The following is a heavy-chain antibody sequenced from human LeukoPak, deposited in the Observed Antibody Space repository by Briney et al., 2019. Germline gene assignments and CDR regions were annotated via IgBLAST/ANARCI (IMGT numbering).Heavy chain of an antibody. D-gene: IGHD3-16*01. Sequence: SETLSHTRTLSGGSISSDRFYWTWVRPPPGKGLELIVRIKSSNTNHNPSLKCRVSISLDTSTNHFSLKLSSLTAADTAVYYCARVPDWTYVPDYWGQGTLVTVS. CDR1: GGSISSDRFY. CDR2: IKSSNT. CDR3: ARVPDWTYVPDY. V-gene: IGHV4-61*02. J-gene: IGHJ4*02.